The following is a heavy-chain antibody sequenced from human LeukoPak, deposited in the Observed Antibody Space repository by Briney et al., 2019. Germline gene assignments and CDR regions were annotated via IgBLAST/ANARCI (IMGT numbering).Heavy chain of an antibody. D-gene: IGHD2-15*01. CDR3: ARDPGRSGGSCYSDY. V-gene: IGHV3-7*01. J-gene: IGHJ4*02. CDR1: GFTLSNYW. CDR2: INQDGSAK. Sequence: PGGSLRLSCAASGFTLSNYWVTWVRQAPGKGLEWVANINQDGSAKYYVDSVKGRFTISRDNAKNSLYLQMNSLRAEDTAVYYCARDPGRSGGSCYSDYWGQGTLVTVSS.